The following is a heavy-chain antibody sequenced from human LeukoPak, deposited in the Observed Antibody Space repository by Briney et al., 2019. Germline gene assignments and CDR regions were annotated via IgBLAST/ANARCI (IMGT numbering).Heavy chain of an antibody. D-gene: IGHD6-19*01. CDR1: GFTFSSYA. Sequence: GGSLRLSCAASGFTFSSYAMSWVRQAPGKGLEWVSGISWNSGSIGYADSVKGRFTISRDNAKNSLYLQMNSLRAEDTALYYCAKEGYSSGWYSHYYYYMDVWGKGTTVTISS. V-gene: IGHV3-9*01. CDR2: ISWNSGSI. CDR3: AKEGYSSGWYSHYYYYMDV. J-gene: IGHJ6*03.